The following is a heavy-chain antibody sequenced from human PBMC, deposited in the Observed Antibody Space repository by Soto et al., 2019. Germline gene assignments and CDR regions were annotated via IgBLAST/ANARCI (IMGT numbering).Heavy chain of an antibody. V-gene: IGHV1-58*02. CDR1: VVPVTSSA. Sequence: PGKVSYKASVVPVTSSAMLGARQARGQPLEWIGWIVVGSGNANYAQKFQERVTITTDMSTSTAYMELSSLRSEDTAVYYCAADLNSTRYYATDYWGQGTMVTVSS. CDR3: AADLNSTRYYATDY. D-gene: IGHD3-22*01. J-gene: IGHJ4*02. CDR2: IVVGSGNA.